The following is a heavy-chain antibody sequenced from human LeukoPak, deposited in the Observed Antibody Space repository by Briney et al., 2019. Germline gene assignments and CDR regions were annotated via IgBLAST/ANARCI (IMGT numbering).Heavy chain of an antibody. J-gene: IGHJ3*02. CDR3: ARLGITGTTRAFDI. CDR1: GLTVSNNY. CDR2: VYSGGST. V-gene: IGHV3-66*04. Sequence: PGGSLRLSCAASGLTVSNNYMTWVRQAPGKGLEWVSVVYSGGSTYDADSVKGRFTISRDNSKNTLYLQMNSLRAEDTAVYYCARLGITGTTRAFDIWGQGTVVTVSP. D-gene: IGHD1-7*01.